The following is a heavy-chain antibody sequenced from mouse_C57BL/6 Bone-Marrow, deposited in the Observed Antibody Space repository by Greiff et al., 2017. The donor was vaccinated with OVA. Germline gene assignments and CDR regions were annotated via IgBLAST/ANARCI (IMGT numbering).Heavy chain of an antibody. V-gene: IGHV1-75*01. CDR3: ARYKYWVYYFNY. CDR1: GYTFTDYY. CDR2: IFPGSGST. D-gene: IGHD4-1*01. J-gene: IGHJ2*01. Sequence: VQLQQSGPELVKPGASVKISCKASGYTFTDYYINWVKQRPGQGLEWIGWIFPGSGSTYYNEKYKGKATLTVDKSSSKAYMFLSSLTSEDSAVYFCARYKYWVYYFNYWGKGTTLTVPS.